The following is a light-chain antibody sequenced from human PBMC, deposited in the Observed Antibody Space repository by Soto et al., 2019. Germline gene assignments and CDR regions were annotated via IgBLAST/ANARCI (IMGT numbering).Light chain of an antibody. J-gene: IGKJ1*01. Sequence: DIQMTQSPSTLSASVGDRVTITCRASQSISSWLAWYQQKPGKAPNLLIYDASSLESGVPSRFSGSGSGTEFTLTISSLQPDDSATYYCQQYKNYSPWTFGQGTKVDIK. CDR3: QQYKNYSPWT. CDR2: DAS. CDR1: QSISSW. V-gene: IGKV1-5*01.